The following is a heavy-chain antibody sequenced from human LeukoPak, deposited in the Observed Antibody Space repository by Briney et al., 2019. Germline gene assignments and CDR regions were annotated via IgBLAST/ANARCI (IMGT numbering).Heavy chain of an antibody. D-gene: IGHD6-13*01. CDR3: ATDYSSSWYPGDY. CDR1: GFTFSSYW. V-gene: IGHV3-7*01. Sequence: GGSLRLSRAASGFTFSSYWTSWVRQAPGKGLEWVANIKQDGSEKYYVDSVKGRFTISRDNAKNSLYLQMNSLRAEDTAVYYCATDYSSSWYPGDYWGQGTLVTVSS. J-gene: IGHJ4*02. CDR2: IKQDGSEK.